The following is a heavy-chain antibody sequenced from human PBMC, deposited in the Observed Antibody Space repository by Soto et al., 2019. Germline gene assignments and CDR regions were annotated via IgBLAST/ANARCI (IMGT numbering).Heavy chain of an antibody. J-gene: IGHJ6*02. CDR3: AKTSVLLPAATDGDYPHNYCVLHV. CDR1: GFTFSSYW. CDR2: IKQDGGEK. D-gene: IGHD2-2*01. Sequence: EVQLVESGGGLVQPGGSLRVSCAASGFTFSSYWMGWVRQAPGKGLEWVANIKQDGGEKKYVDSVKGRFIISRDNAKNSLYRQMKSLNAEDTAVYYCAKTSVLLPAATDGDYPHNYCVLHVCGRGTTVTVS. V-gene: IGHV3-7*03.